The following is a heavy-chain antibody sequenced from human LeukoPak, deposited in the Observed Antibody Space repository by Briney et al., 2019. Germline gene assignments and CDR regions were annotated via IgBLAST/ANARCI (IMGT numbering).Heavy chain of an antibody. CDR2: INHSGST. D-gene: IGHD5-18*01. Sequence: SETLSLTCTVSGYSISSGYYWGWIRQPPGKGLEWIGEINHSGSTNYNPPLKSRVTISVDTSKNQFSLKLSSVTAADTAVYYCARVRRGYSYVSYYYYMDVWGKGTTVTVSS. CDR1: GYSISSGYY. J-gene: IGHJ6*03. V-gene: IGHV4-38-2*02. CDR3: ARVRRGYSYVSYYYYMDV.